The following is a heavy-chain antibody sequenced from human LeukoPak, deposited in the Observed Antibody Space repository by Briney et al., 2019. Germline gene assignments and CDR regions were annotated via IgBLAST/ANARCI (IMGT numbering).Heavy chain of an antibody. J-gene: IGHJ4*02. CDR1: GFTFSSYG. D-gene: IGHD6-19*01. CDR2: ISGSGGST. V-gene: IGHV3-23*01. Sequence: GGSLRLSCAASGFTFSSYGMHWVRQAPGKGLEWVSAISGSGGSTYYADSVKGRFTISSDNSKNTLYLQMNSLRAEDTAVYYCAKDRMAGLDYWGQGTLVTVSS. CDR3: AKDRMAGLDY.